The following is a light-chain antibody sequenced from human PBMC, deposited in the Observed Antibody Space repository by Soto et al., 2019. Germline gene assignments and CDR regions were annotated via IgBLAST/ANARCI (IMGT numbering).Light chain of an antibody. CDR2: EAS. CDR3: QQYNSSFYT. CDR1: ETITRW. Sequence: DIQMTQSPSALSASVGDRVTITCRATETITRWLAWYQQKPGRAPKLLVYEASVLESGVPSRFSGSGSGRVFTLIISNLQPDDFATYYCQQYNSSFYTFGRGTTLEIK. J-gene: IGKJ2*01. V-gene: IGKV1-5*01.